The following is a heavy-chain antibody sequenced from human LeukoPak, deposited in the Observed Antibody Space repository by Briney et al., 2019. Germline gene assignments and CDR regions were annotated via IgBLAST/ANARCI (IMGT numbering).Heavy chain of an antibody. CDR1: GFTFSSYW. D-gene: IGHD3-16*01. J-gene: IGHJ4*02. CDR2: IREDGNEK. CDR3: ARDYIGGWNDH. V-gene: IGHV3-7*01. Sequence: GGSLRLSCSASGFTFSSYWMSWVRQTTGKGLECVAKIREDGNEKFYVDSVRGRFTISRDNAKNSVYLQMNSLRVEDTAVYFCARDYIGGWNDHWGQGTLVTVSS.